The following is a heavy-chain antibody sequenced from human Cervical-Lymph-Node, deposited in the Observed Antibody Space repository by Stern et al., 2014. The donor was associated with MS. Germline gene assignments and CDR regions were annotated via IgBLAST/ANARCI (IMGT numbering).Heavy chain of an antibody. CDR3: ARGEDYYGSGSLRDAFDV. CDR2: IYTSGRP. D-gene: IGHD3-10*01. V-gene: IGHV4-61*02. CDR1: GGSISSDTYY. J-gene: IGHJ3*01. Sequence: VQLVESGPGLVKPSQALSLTCTVSGGSISSDTYYWNWIRQPAGKGLEWIGRIYTSGRPNYNPSLRSRTAFSVDMSKHPFSLNLSSVTAADTAVYYCARGEDYYGSGSLRDAFDVWGQGAMVIVSS.